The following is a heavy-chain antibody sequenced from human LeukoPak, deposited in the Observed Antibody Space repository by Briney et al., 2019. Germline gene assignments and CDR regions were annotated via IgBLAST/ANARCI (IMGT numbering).Heavy chain of an antibody. CDR1: GGSFSGYY. Sequence: PSETLSLTCAVYGGSFSGYYWSWIRQPPGKGLEWIGEINHSGSTNYNPSLKSRVTISVDTSKNQFSLKLSSVTAADTAVYYCARSYYYGSGDGMDVWGQGTTVTVSS. V-gene: IGHV4-34*01. CDR2: INHSGST. CDR3: ARSYYYGSGDGMDV. D-gene: IGHD3-10*01. J-gene: IGHJ6*02.